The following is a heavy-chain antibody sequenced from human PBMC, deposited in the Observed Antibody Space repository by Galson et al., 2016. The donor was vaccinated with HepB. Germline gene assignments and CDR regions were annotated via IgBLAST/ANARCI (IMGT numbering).Heavy chain of an antibody. V-gene: IGHV5-51*01. Sequence: QSGAEVKKPGESLKISCTGSGYSFTNYWIGWVRQMPGKGLEWMGIIYPDDSDTRYSPSFRGQFTISADKSISTANLQWCNLKASDTAMYYCARHWALGRGVEYGGQGTLVTGSS. J-gene: IGHJ4*02. CDR3: ARHWALGRGVEY. D-gene: IGHD1-26*01. CDR2: IYPDDSDT. CDR1: GYSFTNYW.